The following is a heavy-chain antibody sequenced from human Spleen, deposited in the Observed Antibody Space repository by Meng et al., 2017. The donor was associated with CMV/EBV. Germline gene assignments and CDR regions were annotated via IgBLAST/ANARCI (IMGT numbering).Heavy chain of an antibody. CDR1: GGSLSGYY. CDR3: ARANNRPYSSSWYDFGWDY. V-gene: IGHV4-34*01. D-gene: IGHD6-13*01. J-gene: IGHJ4*02. CDR2: IDHIGIT. Sequence: SETLSLTCAVYGGSLSGYYWSWIRQSPGKGLEWIGEIDHIGITNYNPSLKSRVTISADRSKNQFSVNLSSVTAADTAVYYCARANNRPYSSSWYDFGWDYWGQGTLVTVSS.